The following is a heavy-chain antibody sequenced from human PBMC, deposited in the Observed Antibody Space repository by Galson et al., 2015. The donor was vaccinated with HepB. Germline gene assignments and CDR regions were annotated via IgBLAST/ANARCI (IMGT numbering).Heavy chain of an antibody. CDR2: IIPIVGIA. CDR1: GGTFSSYT. CDR3: ARVTAGGGTYWFDP. V-gene: IGHV1-69*02. D-gene: IGHD6-13*01. Sequence: SVKVSCKASGGTFSSYTISWVRQAPGQGLEWMGRIIPIVGIANYAQKFQGRVTITADKSTTTAYMELSSLRSDDTAIYYCARVTAGGGTYWFDPWGQGTLVTVSS. J-gene: IGHJ5*02.